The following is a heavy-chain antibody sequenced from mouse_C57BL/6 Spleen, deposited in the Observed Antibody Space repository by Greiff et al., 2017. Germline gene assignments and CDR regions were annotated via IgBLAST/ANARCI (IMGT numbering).Heavy chain of an antibody. J-gene: IGHJ3*01. D-gene: IGHD1-1*01. Sequence: QVQLQQPGTELVKPGASVKLSCKASGYTFTSYWMHWVKQRPGQGLEWIGNINPSNGGTNYNEKFKSKATLTVDKSSSTAYMQLSSLTSEDSAVCYCARSLYGSSLFAYWGQGTLVTVSA. CDR2: INPSNGGT. CDR1: GYTFTSYW. V-gene: IGHV1-53*01. CDR3: ARSLYGSSLFAY.